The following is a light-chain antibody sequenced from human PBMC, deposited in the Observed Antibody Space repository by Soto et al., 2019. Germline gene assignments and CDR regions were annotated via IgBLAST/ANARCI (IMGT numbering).Light chain of an antibody. CDR2: WAS. J-gene: IGKJ1*01. Sequence: DIVMTQSPDSLAVSLGERATINCKSSQSVLYSSNNKNYLAWYQQKPGQPPKLLIYWASTRGSGVPDRFSGSGSGTDFTLTITSLQAEDVAVYYCQQFYSTPPTFGQGTEVEIK. CDR3: QQFYSTPPT. CDR1: QSVLYSSNNKNY. V-gene: IGKV4-1*01.